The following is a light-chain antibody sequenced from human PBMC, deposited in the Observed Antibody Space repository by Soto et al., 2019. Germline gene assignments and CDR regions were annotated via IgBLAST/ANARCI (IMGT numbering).Light chain of an antibody. CDR3: QQYYHWLN. J-gene: IGKJ4*01. V-gene: IGKV3-15*01. Sequence: EIVLTQSPGTLSLSPGERATLSCRASQSVGSNLAGYQQKPGEAPRLLIYGASTGATAIAARFSGSGSGTEFTLPISSLPSEDFAVYYCQQYYHWLNFGGGTKVDIK. CDR1: QSVGSN. CDR2: GAS.